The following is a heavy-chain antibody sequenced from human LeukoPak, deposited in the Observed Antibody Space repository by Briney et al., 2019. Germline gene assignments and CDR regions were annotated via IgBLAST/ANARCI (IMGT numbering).Heavy chain of an antibody. D-gene: IGHD3-9*01. Sequence: PGGSLRLSCAASGFTVSSNYMSWVRQAPGKGLEWVSVIYSGGSTYYADSVKGRFSISRDNSKNTLYLQMNSLRAEDTAVYYCAKGILRYFDPSNDAFDIWGQGTMVTVSS. CDR2: IYSGGST. V-gene: IGHV3-53*01. CDR3: AKGILRYFDPSNDAFDI. CDR1: GFTVSSNY. J-gene: IGHJ3*02.